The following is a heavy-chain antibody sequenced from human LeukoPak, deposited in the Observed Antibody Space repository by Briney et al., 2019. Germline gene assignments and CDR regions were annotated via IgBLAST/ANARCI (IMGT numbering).Heavy chain of an antibody. CDR3: ARLWFGEFNGAFDI. D-gene: IGHD3-10*01. CDR1: GGSISIYY. CDR2: IYYSGST. J-gene: IGHJ3*02. Sequence: SETLSLTCTVSGGSISIYYWSWIRQPPGKGLEWIGYIYYSGSTNYNPSLKSRVTISVDTSKNQCSLKLSSVTAADTAVYYCARLWFGEFNGAFDIWGQGTMVTVSS. V-gene: IGHV4-59*01.